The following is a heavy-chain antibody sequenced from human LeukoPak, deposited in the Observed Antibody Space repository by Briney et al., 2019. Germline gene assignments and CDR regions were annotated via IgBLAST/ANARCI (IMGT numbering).Heavy chain of an antibody. D-gene: IGHD1-26*01. CDR3: VRDGVGAPPFDY. CDR2: IKGDGSST. Sequence: GGSLRLSCATSGFTFSNNWMHWVRQAPGKGLVWVSRIKGDGSSTSYADSVKGRFTISRDNTKNTLFLQMNSLRAEDTAVYYCVRDGVGAPPFDYWGQGALVIVSS. CDR1: GFTFSNNW. J-gene: IGHJ4*02. V-gene: IGHV3-74*01.